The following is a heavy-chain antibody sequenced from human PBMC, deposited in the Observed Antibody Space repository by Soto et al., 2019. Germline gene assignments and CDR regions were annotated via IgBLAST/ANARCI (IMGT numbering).Heavy chain of an antibody. J-gene: IGHJ6*04. CDR3: ARDGNIYFDWFGSEADKMDV. CDR1: GYTFTSYA. D-gene: IGHD3-9*01. V-gene: IGHV1-3*01. CDR2: INAGNGNT. Sequence: GASVKVSCKASGYTFTSYAMHWVRQAPGQRLEWMGWINAGNGNTKYSQKFQGRVTITRDTSASTAYMELSSLRSEDTAVYYCARDGNIYFDWFGSEADKMDVWGKGTTVTVPQ.